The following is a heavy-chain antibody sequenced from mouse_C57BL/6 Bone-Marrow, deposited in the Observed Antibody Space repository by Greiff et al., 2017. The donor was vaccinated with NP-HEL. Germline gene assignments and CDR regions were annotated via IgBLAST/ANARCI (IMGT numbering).Heavy chain of an antibody. CDR3: TRSPSPNLVFYYAMDY. J-gene: IGHJ4*01. V-gene: IGHV1-15*01. D-gene: IGHD4-1*01. CDR1: GYTFTDYE. CDR2: IDPETGGT. Sequence: VQLQQSGAELVRPGASVTLSCKASGYTFTDYEMHWVKQTPVHGLEWIGAIDPETGGTAYNQKFKGKAILTADKSSSTAYMELRSLTSEDSAVYYCTRSPSPNLVFYYAMDYWGQGTSVTVSS.